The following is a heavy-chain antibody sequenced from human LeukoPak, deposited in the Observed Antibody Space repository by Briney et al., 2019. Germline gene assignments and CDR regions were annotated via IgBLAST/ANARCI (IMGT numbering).Heavy chain of an antibody. V-gene: IGHV3-21*01. CDR2: ISSISYI. CDR3: ARDQYGDYALDY. J-gene: IGHJ4*02. D-gene: IGHD4-17*01. Sequence: GGSLRLSCAASGFTFSSYSMNWVSQAPGKGLEWVSSISSISYIYYADSVKGRFSISRDTAKTSLYLQMNSLRAEDTAVYYCARDQYGDYALDYWGQGTLVTVSS. CDR1: GFTFSSYS.